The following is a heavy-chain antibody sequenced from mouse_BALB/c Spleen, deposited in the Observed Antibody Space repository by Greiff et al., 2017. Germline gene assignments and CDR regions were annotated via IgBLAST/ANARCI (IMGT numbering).Heavy chain of an antibody. J-gene: IGHJ2*01. CDR2: IWSDGST. V-gene: IGHV2-6-2*01. CDR1: GFSLTSYG. Sequence: QVHVKQSGPDLVAPSQSLSITCTVSGFSLTSYGVHWVRQPPGKGLEWLVVIWSDGSTTYNSALKSRLSISKDNSKSQVFLKMNSLQTDDTAMYYCARQDDGYYYFDYWGQGTTLTVSS. D-gene: IGHD2-3*01. CDR3: ARQDDGYYYFDY.